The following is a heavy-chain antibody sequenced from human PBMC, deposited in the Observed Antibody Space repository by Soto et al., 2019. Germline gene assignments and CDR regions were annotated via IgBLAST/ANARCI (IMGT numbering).Heavy chain of an antibody. CDR1: GYTFTSYA. CDR2: INAGNGNT. D-gene: IGHD2-2*01. Sequence: ASVKVSCKASGYTFTSYAMHWVRQAPGQRLEWMGWINAGNGNTKYSQKFQGRVTITTDKSTSTAYMELSSLRSEDTAVYYCAGGPDIVVVPAAMTGAPNWFDPWGQGTLVTVSS. V-gene: IGHV1-3*01. J-gene: IGHJ5*02. CDR3: AGGPDIVVVPAAMTGAPNWFDP.